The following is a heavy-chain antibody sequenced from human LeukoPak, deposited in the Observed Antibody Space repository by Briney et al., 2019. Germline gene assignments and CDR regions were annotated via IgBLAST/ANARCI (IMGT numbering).Heavy chain of an antibody. CDR1: GFTFSSYA. V-gene: IGHV3-23*01. CDR3: AKDLYGSGREGIFDY. CDR2: ISGGGSSA. D-gene: IGHD3-10*01. J-gene: IGHJ4*02. Sequence: GGSLRLSCAASGFTFSSYAMSWVRQAPGKGLEWVSAISGGGSSAYYADSVKGQFTISRDNSENMLYLQMSSLRAEDTAVYYCAKDLYGSGREGIFDYWGQGTLVTVSS.